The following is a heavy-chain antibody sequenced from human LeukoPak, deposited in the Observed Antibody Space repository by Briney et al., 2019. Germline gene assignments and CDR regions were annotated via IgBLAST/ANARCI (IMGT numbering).Heavy chain of an antibody. Sequence: GGSLRLSCAASGFTFSSFWMSWVRQAPGKGLEWVSSISSSSSYIYYADPVKGRFTISRDNAKNSLYLQMNSLRAEDTAVYYCARDPLQYGGEGNWFDPWGQGTLVTVSS. J-gene: IGHJ5*02. CDR1: GFTFSSFW. CDR3: ARDPLQYGGEGNWFDP. CDR2: ISSSSSYI. D-gene: IGHD4-23*01. V-gene: IGHV3-21*01.